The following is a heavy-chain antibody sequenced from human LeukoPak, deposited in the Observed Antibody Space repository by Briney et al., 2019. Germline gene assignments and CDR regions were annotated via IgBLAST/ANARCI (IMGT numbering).Heavy chain of an antibody. J-gene: IGHJ3*02. CDR3: ARDPMSWWYGDPDAFDI. D-gene: IGHD2-15*01. V-gene: IGHV4-4*07. CDR1: GGSISSYY. CDR2: IYTSGST. Sequence: KPSETLSLTCTVSGGSISSYYWSWIRQPAGKGLEWIGRIYTSGSTNYNPSLKSRVTMSVDTSKNQFSLKLSSVTAADTAVYYCARDPMSWWYGDPDAFDIWGQGTMVTVSS.